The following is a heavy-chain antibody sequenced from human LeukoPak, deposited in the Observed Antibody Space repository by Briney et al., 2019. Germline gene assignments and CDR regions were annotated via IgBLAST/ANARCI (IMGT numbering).Heavy chain of an antibody. Sequence: PSETLSLTCTVSGDSVSSSGYFWAWIRQPPGKGQEWIGSMYYSGSSYYNPSLKSRVTISVDTSKNQFSLKLSSVTAADTAMYYCARHVGVGKYYFDYWGQGTLVTVSS. CDR1: GDSVSSSGYF. CDR3: ARHVGVGKYYFDY. J-gene: IGHJ4*02. D-gene: IGHD4-23*01. V-gene: IGHV4-39*01. CDR2: MYYSGSS.